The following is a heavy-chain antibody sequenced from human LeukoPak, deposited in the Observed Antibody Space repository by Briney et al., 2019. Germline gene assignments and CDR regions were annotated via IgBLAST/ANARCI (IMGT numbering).Heavy chain of an antibody. CDR3: ARLYDGSAYHADHFDY. CDR1: GFTFTNHW. V-gene: IGHV3-48*01. J-gene: IGHJ4*02. CDR2: ISSSSSTI. Sequence: GGSLRLSCVTSGFTFTNHWMSWVRQAPGKGLEWVSYISSSSSTIYYADSVKGRFTISRDNAKNSLYLQMNSLRAEDTAVYYCARLYDGSAYHADHFDYWGQGTLVIVSS. D-gene: IGHD3-22*01.